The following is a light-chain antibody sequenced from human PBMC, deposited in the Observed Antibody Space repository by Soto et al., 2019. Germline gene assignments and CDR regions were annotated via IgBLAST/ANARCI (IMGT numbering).Light chain of an antibody. CDR1: QGINNY. V-gene: IGKV1-27*01. CDR2: AAS. CDR3: QQYENLPT. J-gene: IGKJ5*01. Sequence: DIQMTQSPSSLSASIGDSVTITCRASQGINNYLAWYQQRPGKVPKLLIYAASTLQSGVPSRFRGSGSGTDFTFTISRLQPEDIATYYCQQYENLPTFGQGTRLETK.